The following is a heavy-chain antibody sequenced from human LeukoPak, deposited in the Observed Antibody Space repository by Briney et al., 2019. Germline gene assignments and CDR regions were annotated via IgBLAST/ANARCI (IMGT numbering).Heavy chain of an antibody. CDR2: IWYDGSNK. V-gene: IGHV3-33*01. D-gene: IGHD2-8*01. Sequence: GGSLRLSCAASGFTFSSYGMHWVRQAPGKGLEWVAVIWYDGSNKYYADSVRGRFTISRDNSKNTLYLQMNSLRAEDTAVYYCARDRRYCTNGVCYPNSFDYWGQGTLVTVSS. CDR3: ARDRRYCTNGVCYPNSFDY. CDR1: GFTFSSYG. J-gene: IGHJ4*02.